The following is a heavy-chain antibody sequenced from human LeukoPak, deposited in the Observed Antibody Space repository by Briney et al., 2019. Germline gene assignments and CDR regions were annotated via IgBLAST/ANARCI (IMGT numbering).Heavy chain of an antibody. CDR2: INHSGST. V-gene: IGHV4-34*01. CDR1: GGSFSVYY. Sequence: PSETLSLTCAVYGGSFSVYYWSWIRQPPGKGLEWIGEINHSGSTNYNPSLKSRVTISVDTSKDQFSLKLSSVTAADTAVYYCARGAVRYDFWSGYYTRWFDPWGQGTLVTASS. CDR3: ARGAVRYDFWSGYYTRWFDP. J-gene: IGHJ5*02. D-gene: IGHD3-3*01.